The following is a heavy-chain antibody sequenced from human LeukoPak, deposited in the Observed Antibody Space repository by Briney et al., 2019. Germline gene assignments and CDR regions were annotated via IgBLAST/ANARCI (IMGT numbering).Heavy chain of an antibody. J-gene: IGHJ4*02. CDR3: ARRGTWQGYDY. V-gene: IGHV4-4*09. CDR2: IYASGST. Sequence: SETLSLTCTVSGGSISSYYWSWIRQPPGKGLEWIGYIYASGSTNYNPSLKSRVTISIDTSKNQFSLSLSSVTAADTAVYYCARRGTWQGYDYWGQGTLATVSS. CDR1: GGSISSYY. D-gene: IGHD5-12*01.